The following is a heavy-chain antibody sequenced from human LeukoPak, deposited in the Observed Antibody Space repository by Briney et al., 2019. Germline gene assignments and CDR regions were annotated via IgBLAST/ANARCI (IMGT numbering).Heavy chain of an antibody. J-gene: IGHJ4*02. Sequence: ASVKVSCKASGGTFSSYTISWVRQAPGQGLEWMGRIIPILGIANYAQKFQGRVTITADKSTSTAYMELSSLRSEDTAVYYCARGGGKLGNTIDYWGQGTLVTVSP. CDR1: GGTFSSYT. CDR3: ARGGGKLGNTIDY. V-gene: IGHV1-69*02. D-gene: IGHD7-27*01. CDR2: IIPILGIA.